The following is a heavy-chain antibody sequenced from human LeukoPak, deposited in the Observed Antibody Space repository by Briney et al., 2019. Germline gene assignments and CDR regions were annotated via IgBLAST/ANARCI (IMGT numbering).Heavy chain of an antibody. D-gene: IGHD6-19*01. V-gene: IGHV3-30-3*01. CDR3: ARDLSGWYTFDY. CDR2: ISYDGSKK. J-gene: IGHJ4*02. Sequence: PGRSLRLSCAASGFTFRSYGIHWVRQAAGKGLEWGAAISYDGSKKYYADSVKGRFTISRDNSKNTLYVQMNSLRVEDTAVYYCARDLSGWYTFDYWGQGTLVTVSS. CDR1: GFTFRSYG.